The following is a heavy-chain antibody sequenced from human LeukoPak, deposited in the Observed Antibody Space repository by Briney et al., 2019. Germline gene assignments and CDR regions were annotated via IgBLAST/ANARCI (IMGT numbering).Heavy chain of an antibody. CDR1: GYNFATYC. CDR3: ADFHATWYGDT. Sequence: GESLKISCQGSGYNFATYCIVWVRRMPGRGLEGLGIFFPGNSHTRYSPSFQGQFTTSADTSISTAYLHWSSLQSSDTAMYYCADFHATWYGDTWGQGTLVTVSS. D-gene: IGHD6-13*01. V-gene: IGHV5-51*01. J-gene: IGHJ4*02. CDR2: FFPGNSHT.